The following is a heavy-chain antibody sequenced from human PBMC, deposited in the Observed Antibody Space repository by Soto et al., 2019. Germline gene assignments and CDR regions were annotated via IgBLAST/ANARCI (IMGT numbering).Heavy chain of an antibody. D-gene: IGHD6-13*01. CDR3: ARDPGSSSWYAPHFDY. CDR1: GGTFSSYA. CDR2: IIPIFGTA. J-gene: IGHJ4*02. Sequence: GASVKVSCKASGGTFSSYAISWVRQAPGQGLEWMGGIIPIFGTANYAQKFQGRVTITADESTSTAYMELSSLRSEDTAVYYCARDPGSSSWYAPHFDYWGQGXLVTVYS. V-gene: IGHV1-69*13.